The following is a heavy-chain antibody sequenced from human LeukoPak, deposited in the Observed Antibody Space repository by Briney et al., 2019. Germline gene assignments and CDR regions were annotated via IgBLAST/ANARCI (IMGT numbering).Heavy chain of an antibody. V-gene: IGHV3-21*01. J-gene: IGHJ3*02. CDR1: GFTFSSYS. CDR2: ISSSSSYI. Sequence: GGSLRLSCAASGFTFSSYSMNWVRQAPGKGLEWVSPISSSSSYIYYADSVKGRFTISRDNAKNSLYLQMNSLRAEDTAVYYCASASYGSGTYAFDIWGQGTMVTVSS. CDR3: ASASYGSGTYAFDI. D-gene: IGHD3-10*01.